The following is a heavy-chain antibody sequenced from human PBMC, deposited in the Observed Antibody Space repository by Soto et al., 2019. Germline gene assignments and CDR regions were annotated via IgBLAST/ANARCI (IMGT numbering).Heavy chain of an antibody. CDR2: ISSSGSTI. D-gene: IGHD3-3*01. CDR1: GFTFSDYY. V-gene: IGHV3-11*01. CDR3: ASRGRGYDFWSGLNGNGWFDP. J-gene: IGHJ5*02. Sequence: GGSLRLSCAASGFTFSDYYMSWIRQAPGKGLEWVSYISSSGSTIYYAVSVKGRFTISRDNAKNSLYLQMNSLRAEDTAVYYCASRGRGYDFWSGLNGNGWFDPWGQGTLVTVSS.